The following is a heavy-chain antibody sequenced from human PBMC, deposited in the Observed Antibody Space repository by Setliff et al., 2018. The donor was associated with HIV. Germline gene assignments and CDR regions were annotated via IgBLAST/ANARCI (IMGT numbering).Heavy chain of an antibody. V-gene: IGHV3-30*02. CDR2: IRYYGSDE. Sequence: PGGSLRLSCAASGFTFSSYGMHWVRQAPGKGLQWVAFIRYYGSDEYYADSVKGRFTISRDNSKNTLYLQMNSLRDEDTAVYVCASARIPTGGTSTSFDYWGQGTLVTVSS. D-gene: IGHD1-1*01. CDR3: ASARIPTGGTSTSFDY. J-gene: IGHJ4*02. CDR1: GFTFSSYG.